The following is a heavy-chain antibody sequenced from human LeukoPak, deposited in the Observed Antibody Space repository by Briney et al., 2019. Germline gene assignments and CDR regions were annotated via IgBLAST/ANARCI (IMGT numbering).Heavy chain of an antibody. CDR1: GFSFSNYA. Sequence: GGSLRLSCAASGFSFSNYAMSWVRQAPVKGLEWVSAISGSGGSTYYADFVKGRFTISRDNSMNTLYLQMNSLRAEDTAVYYCAKDGESQGYSSGWYDYWGQGTLITVSS. CDR3: AKDGESQGYSSGWYDY. CDR2: ISGSGGST. D-gene: IGHD6-19*01. J-gene: IGHJ4*02. V-gene: IGHV3-23*01.